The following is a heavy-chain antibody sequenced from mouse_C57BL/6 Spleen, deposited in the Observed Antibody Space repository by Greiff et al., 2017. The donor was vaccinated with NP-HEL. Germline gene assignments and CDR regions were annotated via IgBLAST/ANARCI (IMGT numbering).Heavy chain of an antibody. CDR1: GFTFSDYG. J-gene: IGHJ4*01. Sequence: EVQGVESGGGLVKPGGSLKLSCAASGFTFSDYGMHWVRQAPEKGLEWVAYISSGSSTIYYADTVKGRFTISRDNAKNTLFLQMTSLRSEDTAMYYCANWDRAYAMDYWGQGTSVTVSS. CDR2: ISSGSSTI. CDR3: ANWDRAYAMDY. D-gene: IGHD4-1*01. V-gene: IGHV5-17*01.